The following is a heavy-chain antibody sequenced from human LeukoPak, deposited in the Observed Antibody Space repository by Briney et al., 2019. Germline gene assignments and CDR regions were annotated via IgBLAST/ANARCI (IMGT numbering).Heavy chain of an antibody. CDR3: ARGRGSGYRKGPYCYYMDV. V-gene: IGHV4-59*01. D-gene: IGHD3-22*01. CDR1: GGSISSYY. Sequence: PSETLSLTCTVSGGSISSYYWSWIRQPPGKGLEWIGYIYYSGSTNYNPSLKSRVTISVDTSKNQFSLKLSSVTAADTAVYYCARGRGSGYRKGPYCYYMDVWGKGTTVTVSS. CDR2: IYYSGST. J-gene: IGHJ6*03.